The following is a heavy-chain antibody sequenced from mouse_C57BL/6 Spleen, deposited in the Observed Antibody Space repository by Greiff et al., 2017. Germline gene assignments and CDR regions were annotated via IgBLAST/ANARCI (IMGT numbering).Heavy chain of an antibody. Sequence: VQLQQPGAELVKPGASVKLSCKASGYTFTSYWMHWVKQRPGQGLEWIGMIHPNSGSTNYNQKFKGKATLTVDTSSSTAYMQLSRLTSEDSAVYYCARSYDGYPDYWGQGTTLTVSS. CDR3: ARSYDGYPDY. V-gene: IGHV1-64*01. CDR2: IHPNSGST. J-gene: IGHJ2*01. CDR1: GYTFTSYW. D-gene: IGHD2-3*01.